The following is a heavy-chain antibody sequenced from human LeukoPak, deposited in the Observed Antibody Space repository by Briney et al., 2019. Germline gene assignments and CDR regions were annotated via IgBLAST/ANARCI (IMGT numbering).Heavy chain of an antibody. Sequence: PGGSLRLSCAASGFTFSSYAMSWVRQAPGKGLEWVSAISGSGGSTYYADSVKGRFTISRDNSKNTLYLQMNSLRAEDTAVYYCVKDSDELIAAVYNWFDPWGQGTQVTVSS. V-gene: IGHV3-23*01. J-gene: IGHJ5*02. CDR3: VKDSDELIAAVYNWFDP. CDR2: ISGSGGST. D-gene: IGHD6-13*01. CDR1: GFTFSSYA.